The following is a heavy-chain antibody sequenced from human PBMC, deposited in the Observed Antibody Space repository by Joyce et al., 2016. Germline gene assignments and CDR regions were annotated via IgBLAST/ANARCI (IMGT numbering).Heavy chain of an antibody. CDR3: AVRAGTYSFDC. D-gene: IGHD1-1*01. CDR1: GLTFRDYS. CDR2: SNSGSSSI. Sequence: EVQLVESGGGLVQPGGSLRLSCVASGLTFRDYSMNWVRQAPGKGLEVVSYSNSGSSSIYYADSVKGRFTISRDNAKNSLYLQMNSLGAEDTAVYYCAVRAGTYSFDCWGQGTLVTVSS. J-gene: IGHJ4*02. V-gene: IGHV3-48*04.